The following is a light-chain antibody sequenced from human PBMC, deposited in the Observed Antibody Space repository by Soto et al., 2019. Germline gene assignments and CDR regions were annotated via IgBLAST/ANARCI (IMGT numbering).Light chain of an antibody. CDR2: DAS. CDR3: QQYGSSLT. CDR1: QSVGTY. V-gene: IGKV3-20*01. J-gene: IGKJ5*01. Sequence: FVLTQSPGTLSLSPWERATLSCRASQSVGTYLAWYQQKPGQAPRLLIYDASNRAADVPVRFSGSGSGTDFTLTISRLEPEDFAVYYCQQYGSSLTFGQGTRLEIK.